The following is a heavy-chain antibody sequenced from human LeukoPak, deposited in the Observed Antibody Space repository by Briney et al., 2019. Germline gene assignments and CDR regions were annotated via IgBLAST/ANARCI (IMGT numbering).Heavy chain of an antibody. CDR2: ISGSGGST. J-gene: IGHJ3*02. CDR1: GFTFSDYY. Sequence: GGSLRLSCAASGFTFSDYYMSWVRQAPGKGLEWVSAISGSGGSTYYADSVKGRFTISRDNSKNTLYLQMNSLRAEDTAVYYCAYFYDSSGYGAFDIWGQGTMVTVSS. V-gene: IGHV3-23*01. CDR3: AYFYDSSGYGAFDI. D-gene: IGHD3-22*01.